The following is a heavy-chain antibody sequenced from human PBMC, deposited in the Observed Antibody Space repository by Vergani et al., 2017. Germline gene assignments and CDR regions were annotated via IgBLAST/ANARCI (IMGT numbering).Heavy chain of an antibody. CDR2: IYPGDSDT. CDR3: ASRSAPPYYYYYMDV. J-gene: IGHJ6*03. V-gene: IGHV5-51*03. Sequence: EVQLVQSGGEVKKPGESLKISCKGSGYSFTSYWIGWVRQMPGKGLEWMGIIYPGDSDTRYSPSFQGQVTISADKSISTAYLQWSSLKASDTAMYYCASRSAPPYYYYYMDVWGKGTTVTVSS. CDR1: GYSFTSYW.